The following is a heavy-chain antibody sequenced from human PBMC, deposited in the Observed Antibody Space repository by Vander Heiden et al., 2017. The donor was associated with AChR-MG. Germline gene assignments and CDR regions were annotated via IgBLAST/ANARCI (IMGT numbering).Heavy chain of an antibody. V-gene: IGHV4-39*01. CDR1: GGSISSSSYY. CDR3: VAAAGLMYYYDSSGYQPLDY. Sequence: QLQLQESGPGLVKPSETLSLTCTVPGGSISSSSYYWGWIRQPPGKGLGWSGSIYYSGSTYYNPSLKSRVTISVDTSKNQFSLKLSSVTAADTAVYYCVAAAGLMYYYDSSGYQPLDYWGQGTLVTVSS. J-gene: IGHJ4*02. D-gene: IGHD3-22*01. CDR2: IYYSGST.